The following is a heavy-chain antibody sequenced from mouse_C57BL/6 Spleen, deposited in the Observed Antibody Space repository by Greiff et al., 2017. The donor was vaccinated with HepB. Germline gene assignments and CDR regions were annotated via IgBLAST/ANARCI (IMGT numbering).Heavy chain of an antibody. CDR3: ARINDYEWYFDV. Sequence: QVQLKQSGAELARPGASVKLSCKASGYTFTSYGISWVKQRTGQGLEWIGEIYPRSGNTYYNEKFKGKATLTADKSSSTAYMELRSLTSEDSAVYFCARINDYEWYFDVWGTGTTVTVSS. J-gene: IGHJ1*03. CDR2: IYPRSGNT. CDR1: GYTFTSYG. V-gene: IGHV1-81*01. D-gene: IGHD2-4*01.